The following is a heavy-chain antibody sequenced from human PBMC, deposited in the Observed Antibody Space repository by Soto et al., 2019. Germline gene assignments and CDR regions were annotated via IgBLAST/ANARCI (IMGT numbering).Heavy chain of an antibody. CDR2: IYYSGST. D-gene: IGHD3-10*01. Sequence: PSETLSLTCTFSGFSISSGDYYWSWIRQPPGKGLEWIGYIYYSGSTYYNPSLKSRVTISVDTSKNQFSLKLSSVTAADTAVYYCARSYGSGSYWYYYYYGMDVWGQGTTVTVSS. V-gene: IGHV4-30-4*01. CDR3: ARSYGSGSYWYYYYYGMDV. CDR1: GFSISSGDYY. J-gene: IGHJ6*02.